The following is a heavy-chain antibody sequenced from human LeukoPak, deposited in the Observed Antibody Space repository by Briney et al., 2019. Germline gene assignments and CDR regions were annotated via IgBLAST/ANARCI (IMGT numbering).Heavy chain of an antibody. D-gene: IGHD3-22*01. CDR1: GGSISSGGYS. CDR3: AKDRFFYDSGSKAN. CDR2: ISWNSGII. Sequence: LSLTCAVSGGSISSGGYSWSWIRQPPGKGLEWVSSISWNSGIIDYADSVKGRFTISRDNAKNSLYLQMNSLGVEDTASYYCAKDRFFYDSGSKANWGQGTLVTVSS. J-gene: IGHJ4*02. V-gene: IGHV3-9*01.